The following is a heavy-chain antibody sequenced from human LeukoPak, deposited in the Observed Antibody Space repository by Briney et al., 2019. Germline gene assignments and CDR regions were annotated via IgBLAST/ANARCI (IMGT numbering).Heavy chain of an antibody. D-gene: IGHD3-10*01. CDR1: GYTFTNYA. V-gene: IGHV1-3*01. Sequence: GASVRVSCKASGYTFTNYAIHWVRQAPGQRPEWMGWINAGNGNTKYSQDFQGRVSITSDTSASTAYMELSSLRSDDTAVYYCARRSYYYGSGSYWDPVDYWGQGTLVTVSS. CDR3: ARRSYYYGSGSYWDPVDY. CDR2: INAGNGNT. J-gene: IGHJ4*02.